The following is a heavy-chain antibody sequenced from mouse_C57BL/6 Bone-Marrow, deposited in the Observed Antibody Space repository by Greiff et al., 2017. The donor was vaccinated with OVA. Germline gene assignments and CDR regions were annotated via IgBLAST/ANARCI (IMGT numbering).Heavy chain of an antibody. J-gene: IGHJ3*01. CDR2: IWRGGST. V-gene: IGHV2-5*01. CDR1: GFSLTSYG. CDR3: AKNGNDYETWFAY. D-gene: IGHD2-4*01. Sequence: VHLVESGPGLVQPSQSLSITCTVSGFSLTSYGVHWVRQSPGKGLEWLGVIWRGGSTDYNAAFMSRLSITKDNSKSQVFFKMNSLQADDTAIYYCAKNGNDYETWFAYWGQGTLVTVSA.